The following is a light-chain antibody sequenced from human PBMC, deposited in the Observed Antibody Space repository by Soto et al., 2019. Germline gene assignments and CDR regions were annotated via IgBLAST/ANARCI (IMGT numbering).Light chain of an antibody. V-gene: IGKV3-11*01. J-gene: IGKJ5*01. CDR2: DIS. CDR1: QTVSRN. Sequence: EVVMTQSPATLSVSPVERATRSCRASQTVSRNLAWYQQRPGQAPRLLIYDISNRAAGVPARFSGSGSGTDFTLTISSLEPEDFAVYYCLQRSNWPITFGQGTRLEIK. CDR3: LQRSNWPIT.